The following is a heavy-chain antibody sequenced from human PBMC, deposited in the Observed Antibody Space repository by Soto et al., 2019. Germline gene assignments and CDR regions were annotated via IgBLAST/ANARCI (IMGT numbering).Heavy chain of an antibody. CDR2: INYSGST. CDR3: ARGPGISAARLKY. Sequence: SETLSLPYADYGESFSSYFWTWIRQPPGKGLEWIGEINYSGSTNYNPSLKSRVTISVDTSKKQFFLRLNSMSAADTAVYYCARGPGISAARLKYWGPGTLVTVSS. J-gene: IGHJ4*02. V-gene: IGHV4-34*01. D-gene: IGHD6-6*01. CDR1: GESFSSYF.